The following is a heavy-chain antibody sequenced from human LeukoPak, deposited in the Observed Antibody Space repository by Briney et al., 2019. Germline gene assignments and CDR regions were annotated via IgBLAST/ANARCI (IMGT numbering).Heavy chain of an antibody. D-gene: IGHD2-15*01. J-gene: IGHJ4*02. CDR2: IKQDGSEK. CDR1: GFTFSTYW. V-gene: IGHV3-7*01. Sequence: GGSLRLSCAASGFTFSTYWMAWVRQAPGKGLGWVANIKQDGSEKYCVDSVKGRFTISRDNAKNPLYLQMNSLRAEDTAVYYCARDVVGTLDYWGQGTLVTVSS. CDR3: ARDVVGTLDY.